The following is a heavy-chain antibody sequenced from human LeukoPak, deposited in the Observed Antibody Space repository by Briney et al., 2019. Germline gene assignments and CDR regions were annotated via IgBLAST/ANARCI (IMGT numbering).Heavy chain of an antibody. CDR1: GFTISSYA. V-gene: IGHV3-23*01. Sequence: GGTLSLTCAASGFTISSYALSWVRQAPGKGLEWVSDINGSGGSKYYAYPVKGRFTIARNNSKNTSYMQMNSLRAEDTAVYYCAKAEGFWEILFGYWGQGTLVTVSS. J-gene: IGHJ4*02. CDR3: AKAEGFWEILFGY. CDR2: INGSGGSK. D-gene: IGHD3-10*01.